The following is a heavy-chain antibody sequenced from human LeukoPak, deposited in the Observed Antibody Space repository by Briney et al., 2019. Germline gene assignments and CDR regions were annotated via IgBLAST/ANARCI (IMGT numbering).Heavy chain of an antibody. D-gene: IGHD3-3*01. V-gene: IGHV4-4*07. J-gene: IGHJ4*02. CDR3: ARDLGFWSGPDY. Sequence: SETLSLTCTVSGGSISSYYWSWIRQPAGKGLQWIGRIYSSGSTNYNPSLKSRVTMSVDTSKNQFSLRLSSVTAADTAVYYCARDLGFWSGPDYWGQGTLVTVSS. CDR2: IYSSGST. CDR1: GGSISSYY.